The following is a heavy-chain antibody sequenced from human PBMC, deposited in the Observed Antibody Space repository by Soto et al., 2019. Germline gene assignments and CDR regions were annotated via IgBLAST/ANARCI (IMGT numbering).Heavy chain of an antibody. Sequence: PGGSLRLSCAASGITFDDYAMHWVRQAPGKGQERDSGISWNSGSIGYADSVKGRFTISRDNAKNSLYPQMNSLRAEDTSLYYCAKGDDYIWGSYRPFEYWGQGTLVTVSS. V-gene: IGHV3-9*01. CDR2: ISWNSGSI. J-gene: IGHJ4*02. CDR1: GITFDDYA. CDR3: AKGDDYIWGSYRPFEY. D-gene: IGHD3-16*02.